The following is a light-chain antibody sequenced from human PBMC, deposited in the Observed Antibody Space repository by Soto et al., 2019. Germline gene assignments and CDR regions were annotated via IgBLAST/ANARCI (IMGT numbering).Light chain of an antibody. Sequence: DIQMTQSPSTLSASVGDSVTITCRASQSVGTYLAWYQQKSGKAPNLLIYDASSSPSGVPSRFAGSGSGTEFTLTINSLQPDDFATYYCQQYNSYSPITFGGGTKVDI. CDR2: DAS. V-gene: IGKV1-5*01. CDR1: QSVGTY. CDR3: QQYNSYSPIT. J-gene: IGKJ4*01.